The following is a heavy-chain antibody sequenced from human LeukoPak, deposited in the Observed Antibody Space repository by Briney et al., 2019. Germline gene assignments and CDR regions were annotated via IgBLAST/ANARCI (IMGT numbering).Heavy chain of an antibody. CDR2: INHSGST. CDR3: AKEATKTTVISDYFQYYYMDV. J-gene: IGHJ6*03. V-gene: IGHV4-34*01. D-gene: IGHD4-17*01. CDR1: GGSISTYY. Sequence: SETLSLTCTVSGGSISTYYWSWIRQPPGKGLEWIGEINHSGSTNYNPSLKSRVTISVDTSKNQFSLKLSSVTAADTAVYYCAKEATKTTVISDYFQYYYMDVWGKGTTVTISS.